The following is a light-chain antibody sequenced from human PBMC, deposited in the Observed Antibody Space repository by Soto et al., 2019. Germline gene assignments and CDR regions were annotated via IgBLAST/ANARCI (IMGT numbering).Light chain of an antibody. CDR1: QSISSW. Sequence: DIQMTQSPSTLSASVGDRVTITCRASQSISSWLASYQQKPGQAPKLLIYKASTLQSGVPSRFSGSGSGTEFTLAISSLQPDDSATYSCQQYNDNWTFGQGTKV. CDR3: QQYNDNWT. J-gene: IGKJ1*01. V-gene: IGKV1-5*03. CDR2: KAS.